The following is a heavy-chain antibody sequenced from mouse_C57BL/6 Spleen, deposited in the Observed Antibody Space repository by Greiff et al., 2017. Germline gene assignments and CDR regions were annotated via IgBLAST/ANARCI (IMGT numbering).Heavy chain of an antibody. Sequence: EVKLVESGGGLVQPKGSLKLSCAASGFSFNTYAMNWVRQAPGKGLEWVARIRSKSNNYATYYADSVKDRFTISRDDSESMLYLQMNNLKTEDTAMYYCVRYSNYEGFAYGGQGTLDTVSA. J-gene: IGHJ3*01. V-gene: IGHV10-1*01. CDR2: IRSKSNNYAT. CDR1: GFSFNTYA. CDR3: VRYSNYEGFAY. D-gene: IGHD2-5*01.